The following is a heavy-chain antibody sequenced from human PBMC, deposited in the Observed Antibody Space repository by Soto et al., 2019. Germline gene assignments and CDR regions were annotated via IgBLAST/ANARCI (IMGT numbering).Heavy chain of an antibody. CDR3: AKQEGHPVNLYHFDR. CDR2: IFGGGNNP. J-gene: IGHJ4*02. V-gene: IGHV3-23*05. Sequence: EVQLLESGGGLIQPGGSLRLSCAASGFTFGDYAMSWVRQAPGKGLEWVSTIFGGGNNPFSANSVKGRFRISRDNSKNMLFLQMDSLTVEDTVVYYCAKQEGHPVNLYHFDRWGQGTLVIVSS. CDR1: GFTFGDYA.